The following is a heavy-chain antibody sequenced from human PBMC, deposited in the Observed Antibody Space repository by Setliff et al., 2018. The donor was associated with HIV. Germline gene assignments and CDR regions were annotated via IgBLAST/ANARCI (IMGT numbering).Heavy chain of an antibody. CDR3: ARSNPDFDILTGYWSHFFDY. Sequence: SETLSLTCAVYGGSFSGYSWSWLRQPPGKGLEWIGEIYHSGSTNYNPSLKSRVTISLDTSKTQFSLKVNSVSPADTAIYYCARSNPDFDILTGYWSHFFDYWGQGTPVTVSS. D-gene: IGHD3-9*01. V-gene: IGHV4-34*01. CDR2: IYHSGST. J-gene: IGHJ4*02. CDR1: GGSFSGYS.